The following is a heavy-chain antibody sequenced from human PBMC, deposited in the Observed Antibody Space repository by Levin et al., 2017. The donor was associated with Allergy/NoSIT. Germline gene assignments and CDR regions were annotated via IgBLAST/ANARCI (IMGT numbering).Heavy chain of an antibody. D-gene: IGHD6-13*01. CDR1: GFSFSNFW. V-gene: IGHV3-7*01. CDR3: TRNTVAGIGDS. CDR2: IKPDGSET. J-gene: IGHJ4*02. Sequence: LGESLKISCSTSGFSFSNFWMTWVRQAPGRGLEWVANIKPDGSETYYVDSLRCRFTISRDNIKSSLFLQMNSLRAEDTAVYYCTRNTVAGIGDSWGQGTLVTVSS.